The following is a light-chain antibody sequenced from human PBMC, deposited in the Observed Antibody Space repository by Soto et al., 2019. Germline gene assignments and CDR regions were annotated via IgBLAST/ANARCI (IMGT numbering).Light chain of an antibody. V-gene: IGKV1-33*01. CDR3: QHYDNLPPFT. J-gene: IGKJ3*01. CDR1: QDIRKY. Sequence: DIQMTQSPSSLSASIGDRVTITCQASQDIRKYLSWYQQKPGRAPKLLIYGASNLETGVPSRFSGSRYGTYFTFTISSLQPEDIATYYCQHYDNLPPFTFGPGTKVAIK. CDR2: GAS.